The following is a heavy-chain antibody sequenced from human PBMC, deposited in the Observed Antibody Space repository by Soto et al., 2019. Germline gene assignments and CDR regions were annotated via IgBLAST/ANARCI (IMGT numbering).Heavy chain of an antibody. D-gene: IGHD1-26*01. CDR2: IWYDGSNK. J-gene: IGHJ6*02. CDR3: ARGMEPRDGSGMDV. V-gene: IGHV3-33*01. CDR1: GFTFSSYG. Sequence: LRRSCAASGFTFSSYGMRWVRQAPGKGLEWVAVIWYDGSNKYYADSVKGRFTISRDNSKNTLYLQMNSLRAEDTAVYYCARGMEPRDGSGMDVWGQGTTVTVSS.